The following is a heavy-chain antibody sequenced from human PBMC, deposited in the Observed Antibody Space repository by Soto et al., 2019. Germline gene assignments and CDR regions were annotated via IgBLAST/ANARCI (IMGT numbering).Heavy chain of an antibody. J-gene: IGHJ6*02. Sequence: GASVKVSCKASGGTFSSYAISWVRQAPGQGLEWMGGIIPIFGTANYAQKFQGRVTITADESTSTAYMELSSLRSEDTAVYYCATCRSGGSCYSGVYGMDVWGQGTTVTVSS. V-gene: IGHV1-69*13. CDR3: ATCRSGGSCYSGVYGMDV. CDR2: IIPIFGTA. CDR1: GGTFSSYA. D-gene: IGHD2-15*01.